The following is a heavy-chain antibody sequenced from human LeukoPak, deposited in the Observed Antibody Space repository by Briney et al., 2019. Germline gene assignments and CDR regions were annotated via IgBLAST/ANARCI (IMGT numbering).Heavy chain of an antibody. D-gene: IGHD3-22*01. V-gene: IGHV4-30-2*01. Sequence: PSQTLSLTCAVSGGSISSGGYSWSWIRQPPGKGLEWIGYIYHSGSTYYNPTLKSRVTISVDRSKNQFSLKLSSVTAADTAVYYCARDLSNYYDSSGYFDYWGQGTLVTVSS. CDR3: ARDLSNYYDSSGYFDY. CDR1: GGSISSGGYS. CDR2: IYHSGST. J-gene: IGHJ4*02.